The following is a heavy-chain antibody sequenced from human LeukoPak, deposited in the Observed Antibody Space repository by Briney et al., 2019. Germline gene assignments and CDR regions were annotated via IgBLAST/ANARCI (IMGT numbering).Heavy chain of an antibody. CDR3: ARDLTERKYYIAF. Sequence: PGGSLRLSCAASGFTFSSFGMHWVRQAPGEGLEWVAYIGYFGSDIYYADTVKGRFTISRDNSKNTVHLQLSSLRAADTALYSCARDLTERKYYIAFGGQGTRVSVST. D-gene: IGHD2/OR15-2a*01. CDR1: GFTFSSFG. CDR2: IGYFGSDI. V-gene: IGHV3-30*02. J-gene: IGHJ4*02.